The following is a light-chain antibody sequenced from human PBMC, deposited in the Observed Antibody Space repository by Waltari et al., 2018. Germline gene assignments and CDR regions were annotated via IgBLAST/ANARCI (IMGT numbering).Light chain of an antibody. CDR1: QSVSSY. CDR3: QQRSNWLT. V-gene: IGKV3-11*01. CDR2: DAS. Sequence: DIVLTQSPATLSLSPGARATLSCRASQSVSSYLAWYQQKPGQAPRLLIYDASNRATGIPARFGCSGSGTDCTLTISSLEPEDLAVYCCQQRSNWLTFGGGTKVEIK. J-gene: IGKJ4*01.